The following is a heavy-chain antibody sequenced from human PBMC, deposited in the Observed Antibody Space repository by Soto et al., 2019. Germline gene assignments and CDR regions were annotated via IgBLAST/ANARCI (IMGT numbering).Heavy chain of an antibody. Sequence: LRLSCVASGFDFRSYEMNWVRQAPGKGLEWVSNIRANGESIYYADSVKGRVSVSRDNAKNSLFLEMNSLRVDDTAVYYCARETLRDAIDIWGQGTMVTVSS. J-gene: IGHJ3*02. CDR2: IRANGESI. CDR3: ARETLRDAIDI. CDR1: GFDFRSYE. V-gene: IGHV3-48*03.